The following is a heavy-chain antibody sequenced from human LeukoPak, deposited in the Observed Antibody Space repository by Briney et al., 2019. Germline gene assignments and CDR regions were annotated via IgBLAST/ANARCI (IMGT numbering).Heavy chain of an antibody. CDR3: ARALRDGYTTFDY. CDR2: IYYSGST. J-gene: IGHJ4*02. D-gene: IGHD5-24*01. CDR1: GGSISSGGYY. V-gene: IGHV4-31*03. Sequence: PSETLSLTCTVSGGSISSGGYYWSWIRQHPGKGPEWVGYIYYSGSTYYNPSLKSRVIISVDTSKNQFSLKLSSVTAADTAVYYCARALRDGYTTFDYWGQGTLVTVSS.